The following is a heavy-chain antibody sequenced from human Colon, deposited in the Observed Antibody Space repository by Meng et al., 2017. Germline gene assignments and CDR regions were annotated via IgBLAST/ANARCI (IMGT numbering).Heavy chain of an antibody. D-gene: IGHD2-21*02. CDR2: IYPGDSDI. J-gene: IGHJ6*02. V-gene: IGHV5-51*01. CDR1: GYSFSSYW. CDR3: ARRSYCDGDCTVYPHYYYGMDV. Sequence: GESLKIPCKGSGYSFSSYWIVWVRQMPGKGLEWMGIIYPGDSDIKYSPSFQGQVTISADKSISTAYLQWSSLKASDTAMYYCARRSYCDGDCTVYPHYYYGMDVWGQGTTVTVSS.